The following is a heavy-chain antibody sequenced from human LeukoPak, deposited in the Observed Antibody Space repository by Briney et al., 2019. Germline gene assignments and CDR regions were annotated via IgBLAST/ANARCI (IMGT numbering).Heavy chain of an antibody. CDR3: ARDISLRDWYLDL. V-gene: IGHV1-18*01. D-gene: IGHD4-17*01. Sequence: ASVTVSCTASGYTFTSYGISWVRQAPGQGLEWMGWISAYNGNTNYAQKLQGRVTMTTDTSTSTAYMELRSLRSDDTAVYYCARDISLRDWYLDLWGRGTLVTVSS. CDR1: GYTFTSYG. CDR2: ISAYNGNT. J-gene: IGHJ2*01.